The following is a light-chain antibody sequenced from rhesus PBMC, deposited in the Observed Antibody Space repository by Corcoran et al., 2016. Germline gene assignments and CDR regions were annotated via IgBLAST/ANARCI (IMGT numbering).Light chain of an antibody. CDR1: ENVNNY. V-gene: IGKV1-74*01. Sequence: DIQMTQSPSSLSASVGDRVTITCRASENVNNYLHWYQQKPGKAPNLLIYNASTLQSGVPSRFGGSGSGTDFTLTIRSLQPEDFATYYCQHSYGIPFTFGPGTRLDI. CDR2: NAS. CDR3: QHSYGIPFT. J-gene: IGKJ3*01.